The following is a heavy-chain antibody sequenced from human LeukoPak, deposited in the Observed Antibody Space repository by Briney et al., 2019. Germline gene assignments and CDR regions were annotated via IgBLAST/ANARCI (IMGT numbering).Heavy chain of an antibody. J-gene: IGHJ4*02. CDR3: AKSHFVGSYDYDY. D-gene: IGHD5-12*01. V-gene: IGHV3-21*01. CDR2: ITSSGRYI. CDR1: GFTFSSYS. Sequence: GGSLRLSCAASGFTFSSYSMNWVRQAPGKGLEWVSSITSSGRYIYYADSVKGRFTISRDNAENSLYLQMDSLTAEDTAVYYCAKSHFVGSYDYDYWGQGTLVTVSS.